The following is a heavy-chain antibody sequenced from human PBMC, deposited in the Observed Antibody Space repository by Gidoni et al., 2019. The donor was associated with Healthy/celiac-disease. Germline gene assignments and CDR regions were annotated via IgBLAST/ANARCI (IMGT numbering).Heavy chain of an antibody. V-gene: IGHV3-30-3*01. Sequence: QVQLVESGGGVVQPGRSLRPPCAASGFTFSSYAMHWVRQAPGKGLEWVAVISYDGSNKYYADSVKGRFTISRDNSKNTLYLQMNSLRAEDTAVYYCARDRTVDTAMVTGYYYYYGMDVWGQGTTVTVSS. CDR3: ARDRTVDTAMVTGYYYYYGMDV. CDR1: GFTFSSYA. CDR2: ISYDGSNK. D-gene: IGHD5-18*01. J-gene: IGHJ6*02.